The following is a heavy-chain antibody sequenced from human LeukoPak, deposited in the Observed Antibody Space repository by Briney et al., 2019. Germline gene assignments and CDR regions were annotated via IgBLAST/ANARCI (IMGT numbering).Heavy chain of an antibody. CDR1: GFTFSSYE. CDR2: ISSSGSTI. Sequence: PGGSLRLSCAASGFTFSSYEMNWVRQAPGKGLEWVSYISSSGSTIYYADSAKGRFTISRDNAKNSLYLQMNSLRAEDTALYHCARDPEGSSTSYYYGMDVWGQGTTVTVSS. J-gene: IGHJ6*02. CDR3: ARDPEGSSTSYYYGMDV. V-gene: IGHV3-48*03. D-gene: IGHD2-2*01.